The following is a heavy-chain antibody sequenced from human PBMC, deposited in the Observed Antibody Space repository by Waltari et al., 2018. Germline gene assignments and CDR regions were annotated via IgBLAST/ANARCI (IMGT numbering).Heavy chain of an antibody. CDR1: GDSITSSNYY. CDR2: VYYTGST. CDR3: ARTFMVRTIRSRGWFDP. V-gene: IGHV4-39*02. J-gene: IGHJ5*02. D-gene: IGHD3-10*01. Sequence: QLQLQESGPRLVKPSETLSLTCSVSGDSITSSNYYWAWFRQPPGKGLGWIGSVYYTGSTYYKASLKSRVTISVDTSKNYFSLSLTSVTATDTAIYFCARTFMVRTIRSRGWFDPWGQGTLVTVSS.